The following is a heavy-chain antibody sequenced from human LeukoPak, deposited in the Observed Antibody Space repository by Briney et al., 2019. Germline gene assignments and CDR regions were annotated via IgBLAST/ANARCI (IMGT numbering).Heavy chain of an antibody. D-gene: IGHD3-22*01. Sequence: ASVKVSCKASGYTFTSYAMNWVRQAPGQGLEWMGWINTNTGNPTYARGFTGRFVFSLDTSVSTAYLQISGLKAEDTAVYYCASSTGLVVITTTDAFDIWGQGTMVTASS. V-gene: IGHV7-4-1*02. CDR1: GYTFTSYA. CDR3: ASSTGLVVITTTDAFDI. CDR2: INTNTGNP. J-gene: IGHJ3*02.